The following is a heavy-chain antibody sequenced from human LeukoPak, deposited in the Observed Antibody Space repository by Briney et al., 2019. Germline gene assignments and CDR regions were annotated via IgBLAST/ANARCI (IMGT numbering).Heavy chain of an antibody. J-gene: IGHJ6*02. CDR2: IWYDGSNK. CDR3: ARASYGSESPGPFYYGVDV. Sequence: PGGSLRLSCVGSGFTFSSYWMHWVRQGPGKGLEWVAVIWYDGSNKYYADSVKGRFTISRDNSKNTLYLQMNSLRAEDTAVYYCARASYGSESPGPFYYGVDVWGQGTTVTVSS. CDR1: GFTFSSYW. V-gene: IGHV3-33*08. D-gene: IGHD3-10*01.